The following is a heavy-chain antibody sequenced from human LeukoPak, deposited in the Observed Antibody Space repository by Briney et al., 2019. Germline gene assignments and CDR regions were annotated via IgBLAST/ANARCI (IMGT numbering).Heavy chain of an antibody. J-gene: IGHJ5*02. CDR3: ARGPAYGDSTFDP. D-gene: IGHD4-17*01. Sequence: SETLSLTCAVYGGSFSGYYWSWIRQPPGKGLEWIGEINHSGSTNYNPSLKSRVTISVDTSKNQFSLKLSSVTAADTAVYYCARGPAYGDSTFDPWGQGTLVTVSP. CDR1: GGSFSGYY. CDR2: INHSGST. V-gene: IGHV4-34*01.